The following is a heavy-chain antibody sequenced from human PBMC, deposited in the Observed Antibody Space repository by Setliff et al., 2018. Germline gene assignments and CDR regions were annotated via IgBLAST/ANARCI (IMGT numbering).Heavy chain of an antibody. CDR1: GGSFSGYY. CDR3: ARKKTVYWYYGMDV. D-gene: IGHD2-15*01. V-gene: IGHV4-34*01. Sequence: SETLSLTCAVYGGSFSGYYWSWIRQPPGKGLEWIGEINHSRSTNYNPSLKSRVTISVDTSKNQFSLKLSSVTAADTAVYYCARKKTVYWYYGMDVWGQGTTVTVSS. J-gene: IGHJ6*02. CDR2: INHSRST.